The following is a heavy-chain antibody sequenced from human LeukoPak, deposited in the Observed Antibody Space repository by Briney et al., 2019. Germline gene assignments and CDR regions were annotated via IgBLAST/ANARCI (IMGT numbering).Heavy chain of an antibody. J-gene: IGHJ4*02. D-gene: IGHD2-21*01. CDR2: LNPNSGGT. CDR1: GYTFTGYF. CDR3: AREDELVDFDH. V-gene: IGHV1-2*06. Sequence: ASVKVSCKASGYTFTGYFLVWVRQAPGQGLEWMGRLNPNSGGTNYAQNFQGRVTMTRDTSIGTAYMELSRLRSDDTAVYYCAREDELVDFDHWGQGTLVTVSS.